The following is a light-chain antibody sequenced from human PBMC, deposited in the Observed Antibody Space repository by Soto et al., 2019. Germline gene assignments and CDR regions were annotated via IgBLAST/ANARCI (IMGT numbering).Light chain of an antibody. Sequence: SYELTQPPSVSVAPGKTASVACGGSNIGSKSVHWYQKKSGQAPVLVMYYDSDRPSGTPERFSGSNSGNTATLTISRVEAAYEADYYCHVWDISSGHVVFGAGTKLTVL. CDR3: HVWDISSGHVV. J-gene: IGLJ3*02. CDR1: NIGSKS. CDR2: YDS. V-gene: IGLV3-21*01.